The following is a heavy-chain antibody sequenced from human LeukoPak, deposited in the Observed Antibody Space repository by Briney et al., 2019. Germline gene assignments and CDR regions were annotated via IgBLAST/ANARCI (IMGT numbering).Heavy chain of an antibody. CDR2: MNPNSGNT. J-gene: IGHJ5*02. D-gene: IGHD1-26*01. CDR3: ARGGRPIEWEHPFDP. Sequence: GASVKVSCKASGYTFTSYDINWVRQATGQGLEWMGWMNPNSGNTGYAQKFQGRVTMTRNTSISTAYMELSSLRSEDTAVYYCARGGRPIEWEHPFDPWGQGTLVTVSS. V-gene: IGHV1-8*01. CDR1: GYTFTSYD.